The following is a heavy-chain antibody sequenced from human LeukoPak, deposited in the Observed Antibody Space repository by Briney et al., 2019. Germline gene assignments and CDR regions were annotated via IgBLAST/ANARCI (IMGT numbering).Heavy chain of an antibody. Sequence: GGSLRLSCAASGFTFSSYEMNWVRQAPGKGLEWVSYISSSGSTIYYADSVKGRFTISRDNAKNSLYLQMNSLRAEDTAVYYCARGGYYGSGRYYFDSWGQGTLVTVSS. J-gene: IGHJ4*02. V-gene: IGHV3-48*03. CDR2: ISSSGSTI. CDR3: ARGGYYGSGRYYFDS. CDR1: GFTFSSYE. D-gene: IGHD3-3*01.